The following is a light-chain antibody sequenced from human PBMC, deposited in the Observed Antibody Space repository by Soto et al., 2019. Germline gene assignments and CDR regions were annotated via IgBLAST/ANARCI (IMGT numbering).Light chain of an antibody. CDR1: QSIGNN. CDR3: QHYVSFPLT. J-gene: IGKJ3*01. V-gene: IGKV1-5*01. Sequence: DIQITQSPSTLSASVGDTVTIACRASQSIGNNLAWYQQKSGKAPNLLIYGASSLESGVPSRFSGGGSETHFTLTISSLQPDDFATYYCQHYVSFPLTFGPGTKVEIK. CDR2: GAS.